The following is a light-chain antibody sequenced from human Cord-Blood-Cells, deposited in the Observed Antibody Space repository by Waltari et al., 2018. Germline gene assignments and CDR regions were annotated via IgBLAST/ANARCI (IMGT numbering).Light chain of an antibody. CDR2: EGS. Sequence: SALTQTASVSGSPGQSITISCTGTSSDVGSYNLVSWYQQHPGKAPKLMIYEGSKRPSGVSNRFSGSKSGTTASLTICGLQAEDEADYYCCSYAGSSTWVFGGGTKLTVL. J-gene: IGLJ3*02. V-gene: IGLV2-23*01. CDR1: SSDVGSYNL. CDR3: CSYAGSSTWV.